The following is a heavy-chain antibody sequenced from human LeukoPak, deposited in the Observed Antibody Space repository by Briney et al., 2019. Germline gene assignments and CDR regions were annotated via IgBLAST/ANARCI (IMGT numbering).Heavy chain of an antibody. CDR2: IYYSGST. CDR3: ARADSVVVPAATSGAFDI. CDR1: GGSISSGDYE. V-gene: IGHV4-30-4*08. D-gene: IGHD2-2*01. J-gene: IGHJ3*02. Sequence: SETLSLTCTVAGGSISSGDYEWRWIRQPPGKGREWIAYIYYSGSTYYNPAIKRRVTIAVNTSKNQFSRKLSSVAAADTAVYYCARADSVVVPAATSGAFDIWGQGTMVTVSS.